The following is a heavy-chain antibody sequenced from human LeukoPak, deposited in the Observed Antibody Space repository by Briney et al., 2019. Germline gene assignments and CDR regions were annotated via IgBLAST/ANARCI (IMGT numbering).Heavy chain of an antibody. Sequence: PGGSLRLSCAASGFTFSSYSMNWVRQAPGKGLEWVSSISSSSSYIYYADSVKGRFTISRDNAKNSLYLQMNSLRAEDTAVYYCARDRVEDCSSTSCYTRYFDYWGQGTLVTVSS. V-gene: IGHV3-21*01. J-gene: IGHJ4*02. CDR1: GFTFSSYS. CDR2: ISSSSSYI. D-gene: IGHD2-2*02. CDR3: ARDRVEDCSSTSCYTRYFDY.